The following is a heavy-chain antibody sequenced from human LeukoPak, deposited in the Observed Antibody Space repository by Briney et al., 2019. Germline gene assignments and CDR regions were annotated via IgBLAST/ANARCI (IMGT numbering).Heavy chain of an antibody. CDR3: AKTRDCSGGACALDY. V-gene: IGHV3-23*01. Sequence: GGSLRLSCAASGFTFSNYAMTWVRQAPGKGLEWVSSISGSVGNTYYADSVRGRFTASRDNSKNTLYLQMSSLRADDTALYYCAKTRDCSGGACALDYWGQGTLVTVSS. CDR1: GFTFSNYA. J-gene: IGHJ4*02. CDR2: ISGSVGNT. D-gene: IGHD2-15*01.